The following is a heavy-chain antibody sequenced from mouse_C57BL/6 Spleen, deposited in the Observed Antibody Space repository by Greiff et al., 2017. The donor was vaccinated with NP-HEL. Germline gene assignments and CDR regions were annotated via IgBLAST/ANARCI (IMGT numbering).Heavy chain of an antibody. CDR3: ARTLTGHYYGSGDYFDY. D-gene: IGHD1-1*01. CDR2: IWTGGGT. Sequence: VQLQESGPGLVAPSQSLSITCTVSGFSLTSYAISWVRQPPGKGLEWLGVIWTGGGTNYNSALKSRLSISKDNSKSQVFLKMNSLQTDDTARYYCARTLTGHYYGSGDYFDYWGQGTTLTVSS. CDR1: GFSLTSYA. V-gene: IGHV2-9-1*01. J-gene: IGHJ2*01.